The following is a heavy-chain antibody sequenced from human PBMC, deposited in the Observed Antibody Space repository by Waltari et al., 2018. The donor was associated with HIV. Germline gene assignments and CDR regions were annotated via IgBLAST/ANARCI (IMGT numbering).Heavy chain of an antibody. J-gene: IGHJ4*02. Sequence: DVRLVQSGGGLVQPGGPRRLSCAASGLRARRYGIRWVRQIPGQGLVGVSRINPDGNTINYADSVRGRFTISRDYAKNTLYLQMNSLRDEDTAMYYCVKDMFGEYDYWGQGTLVTVSS. D-gene: IGHD3-10*02. CDR3: VKDMFGEYDY. CDR2: INPDGNTI. V-gene: IGHV3-74*01. CDR1: GLRARRYG.